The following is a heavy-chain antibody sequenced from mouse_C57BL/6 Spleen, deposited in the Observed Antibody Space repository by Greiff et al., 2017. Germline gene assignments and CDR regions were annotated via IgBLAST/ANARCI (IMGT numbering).Heavy chain of an antibody. J-gene: IGHJ1*03. D-gene: IGHD4-1*01. CDR3: ARAGTYFDV. Sequence: QVQLQQPGAELVRPGTSVKLSCKASGYTFTSYWMHWVKQRPGQGLEWIGVIDPSDSYTNYNQKFKGKATWTVDTSSSTAYMQLSSLTSEDSAVYYCARAGTYFDVWGTGTTVTVSS. CDR1: GYTFTSYW. V-gene: IGHV1-59*01. CDR2: IDPSDSYT.